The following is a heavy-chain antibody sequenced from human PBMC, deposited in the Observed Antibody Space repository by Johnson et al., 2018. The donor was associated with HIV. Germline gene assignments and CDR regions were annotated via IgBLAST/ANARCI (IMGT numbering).Heavy chain of an antibody. J-gene: IGHJ3*02. D-gene: IGHD4-23*01. CDR2: ISYDGSNK. CDR1: GFTFDDYG. Sequence: QVQLVESGGGVVQPGRSLRLSCAASGFTFDDYGMSWARQAPGKGLEWVAVISYDGSNKYYGDSVKGRFTLSSDNSKNTVYLQMNSLRAEDTSVYYCARDTVVTHHHDACDIWGQWTMVTVAS. CDR3: ARDTVVTHHHDACDI. V-gene: IGHV3-30*03.